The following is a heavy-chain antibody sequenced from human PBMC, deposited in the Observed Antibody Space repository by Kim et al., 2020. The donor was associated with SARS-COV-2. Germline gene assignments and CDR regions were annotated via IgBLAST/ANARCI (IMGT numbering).Heavy chain of an antibody. D-gene: IGHD6-13*01. V-gene: IGHV3-30*01. Sequence: KGRFTISRDNSKNTLYLQMNSLRAEDTAVYYCARFPYSSSWYGYYGMDVWGQGTTVTVSS. CDR3: ARFPYSSSWYGYYGMDV. J-gene: IGHJ6*02.